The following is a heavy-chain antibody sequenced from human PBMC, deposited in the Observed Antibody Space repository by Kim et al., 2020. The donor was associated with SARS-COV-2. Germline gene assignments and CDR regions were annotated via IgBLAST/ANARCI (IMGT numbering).Heavy chain of an antibody. CDR1: GFTFSSFA. CDR2: ITNSGDDT. CDR3: ARGTAPWCNVATCYPLDH. D-gene: IGHD2-8*01. Sequence: GGSLRLSCVASGFTFSSFAMSWVRQAPQKGLEWVSVITNSGDDTHHADSVKGRFTMSRDNSKSTVYLQKNSLRAEDTAVYFCARGTAPWCNVATCYPLDHWGQGILVTVS. J-gene: IGHJ4*02. V-gene: IGHV3-23*01.